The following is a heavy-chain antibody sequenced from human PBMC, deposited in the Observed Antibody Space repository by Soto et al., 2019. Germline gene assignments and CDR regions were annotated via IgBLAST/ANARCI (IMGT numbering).Heavy chain of an antibody. CDR1: GYTFSNFA. J-gene: IGHJ6*03. Sequence: QVQLVQSVAEVKKPGASVEVSCKASGYTFSNFAMHWVRQAPGQGPEWLGWSNAGNAKTQYSQKFQGRITFTRDTSASTPYMNLRSLRYEDAAVYSSARRPAEPYDFDYYMDVWGKGTTVTVSS. V-gene: IGHV1-3*01. D-gene: IGHD2-2*01. CDR3: ARRPAEPYDFDYYMDV. CDR2: SNAGNAKT.